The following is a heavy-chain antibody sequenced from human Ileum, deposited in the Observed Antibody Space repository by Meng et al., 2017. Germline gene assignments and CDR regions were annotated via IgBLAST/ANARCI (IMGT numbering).Heavy chain of an antibody. Sequence: EVQVVESGGGLVQLGGSLRLSCAASGFTFSNYWMHWVRQTPGKGLVWVSRINEDGRVTNYADSVEGRFTVSRDNAKNTLYLQMNSLRVEDTGIYYCARINYVEDSWGQGTLVTVSS. J-gene: IGHJ4*02. CDR3: ARINYVEDS. D-gene: IGHD3-16*01. CDR1: GFTFSNYW. CDR2: INEDGRVT. V-gene: IGHV3-74*02.